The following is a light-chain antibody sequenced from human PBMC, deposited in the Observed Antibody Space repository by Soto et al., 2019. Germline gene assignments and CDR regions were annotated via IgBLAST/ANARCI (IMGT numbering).Light chain of an antibody. CDR2: EVI. Sequence: QSALTQPASVSGSPGQSITISCTGTNSDVGAYNYVSWYQKYPGKAPKLVIYEVINRPSGVSNRFSGSKSGKTASLTISGLQAEDEAVYYCCSYAGPSTFVIFGGGTKLTVL. CDR3: CSYAGPSTFVI. CDR1: NSDVGAYNY. J-gene: IGLJ2*01. V-gene: IGLV2-14*01.